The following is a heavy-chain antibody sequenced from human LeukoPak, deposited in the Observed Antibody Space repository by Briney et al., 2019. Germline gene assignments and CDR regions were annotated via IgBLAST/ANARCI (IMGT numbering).Heavy chain of an antibody. CDR3: VRTTGWPDC. J-gene: IGHJ4*02. D-gene: IGHD6-19*01. Sequence: GGSLGPPLVALGFPFSSYWVHWVRQVPGKGVVWVSRINSDGSNTVYADSVKGRFTISRDNAKNTLYLQMNSLRAEDTAVYYCVRTTGWPDCWGQGTLVTVSS. CDR2: INSDGSNT. V-gene: IGHV3-74*01. CDR1: GFPFSSYW.